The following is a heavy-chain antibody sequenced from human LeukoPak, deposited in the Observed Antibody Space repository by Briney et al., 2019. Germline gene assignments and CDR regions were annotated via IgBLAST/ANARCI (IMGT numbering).Heavy chain of an antibody. V-gene: IGHV1-8*01. CDR1: GYTFTSYD. J-gene: IGHJ6*02. CDR2: MNPNSGNT. CDR3: ARRSTISTTGRPWGMDV. Sequence: ASVKVSCKTSGYTFTSYDINWVRQATGQGLEWMGWMNPNSGNTGYTQKFQGRVIMTRNTSISTAYMELSGLRSEDTAVYYCARRSTISTTGRPWGMDVWGQGTTVTASS. D-gene: IGHD1-1*01.